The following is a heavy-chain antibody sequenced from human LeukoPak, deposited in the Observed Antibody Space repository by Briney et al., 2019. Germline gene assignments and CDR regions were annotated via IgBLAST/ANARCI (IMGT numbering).Heavy chain of an antibody. D-gene: IGHD3-22*01. CDR3: ARVAMIVVVMDAADY. CDR1: GYTLTSYG. CDR2: ISAYNGNT. V-gene: IGHV1-18*01. Sequence: ASVKVSCKASGYTLTSYGISWVRQAPGQGLEWMGWISAYNGNTNYAQKLQGRVTMTTDTSTSTAYMELRSLRSDDTAVYYCARVAMIVVVMDAADYWGQGTLVTVSS. J-gene: IGHJ4*02.